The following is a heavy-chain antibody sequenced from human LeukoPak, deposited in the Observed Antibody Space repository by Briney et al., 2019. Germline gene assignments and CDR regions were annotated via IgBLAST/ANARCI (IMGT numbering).Heavy chain of an antibody. D-gene: IGHD6-6*01. J-gene: IGHJ4*02. CDR3: ARMGSSSSTY. V-gene: IGHV3-33*08. CDR1: GFTFSSYS. CDR2: IRYDGSNN. Sequence: PGGSLRLSCAASGFTFSSYSMNWVRQAPGKGLEWVAFIRYDGSNNFYADSVKGRFTISRDNSKNTLYLQMNSLRAEDTAVYYCARMGSSSSTYWGQGTLVTVSS.